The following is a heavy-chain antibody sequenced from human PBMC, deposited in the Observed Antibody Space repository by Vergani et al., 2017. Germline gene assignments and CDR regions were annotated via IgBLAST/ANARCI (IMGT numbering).Heavy chain of an antibody. J-gene: IGHJ5*01. CDR2: IKSDGSIT. CDR1: GFDFSSYI. CDR3: ARARCIETCYMSNWLDS. D-gene: IGHD3-9*01. V-gene: IGHV3-74*03. Sequence: QLVESGGGWVQPGGSLRLSCVVSGFDFSSYIMNWVRQAPGKGLEWVSRIKSDGSITAYADSVKGRFTISRDNAQNTLYLQMNSLRVGDTGVYYCARARCIETCYMSNWLDSWGQGTLVTVSS.